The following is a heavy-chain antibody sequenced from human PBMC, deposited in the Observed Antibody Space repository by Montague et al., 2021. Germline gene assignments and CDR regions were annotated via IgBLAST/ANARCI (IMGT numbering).Heavy chain of an antibody. D-gene: IGHD2-21*02. CDR3: AKAGGDTWEDSHYDC. Sequence: SLRLSCAASGFLFSNYAMSWVRQAPGKGLQWISGIRGDGGFTYHADSVKGRFTMSRDNSKNILYLQMNSLRAEDTAIYYCAKAGGDTWEDSHYDCWGLGTLVTVAS. J-gene: IGHJ4*02. CDR1: GFLFSNYA. CDR2: IRGDGGFT. V-gene: IGHV3-23*01.